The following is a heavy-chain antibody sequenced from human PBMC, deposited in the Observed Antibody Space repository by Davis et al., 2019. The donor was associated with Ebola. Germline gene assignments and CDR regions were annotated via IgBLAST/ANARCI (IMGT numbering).Heavy chain of an antibody. Sequence: GGSLRLSCAASGFTFDDHAMSWVRQAPGKALEWVSLISGNGYGTEYGDSVKGRFTISRDSSKNFLYLQVNDLRPEDTALYFCAKTRGYRLYYFEYWGQGTLVTVSS. V-gene: IGHV3-43*02. D-gene: IGHD5-18*01. CDR1: GFTFDDHA. CDR2: ISGNGYGT. CDR3: AKTRGYRLYYFEY. J-gene: IGHJ4*02.